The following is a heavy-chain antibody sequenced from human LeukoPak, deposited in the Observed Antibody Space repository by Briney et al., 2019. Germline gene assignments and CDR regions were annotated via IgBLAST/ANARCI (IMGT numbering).Heavy chain of an antibody. CDR2: IKQDGSEK. Sequence: QPGGSLRLSCAASGFTFSSYWMSWVRQAPGKGLEWVANIKQDGSEKYYVDSVKGRFTISRDNAKNSLYLQMNSLRAEDTAVYYCAKGLRPHSSSWSAFDIWGQGTMVTVSS. CDR1: GFTFSSYW. CDR3: AKGLRPHSSSWSAFDI. J-gene: IGHJ3*02. V-gene: IGHV3-7*03. D-gene: IGHD6-13*01.